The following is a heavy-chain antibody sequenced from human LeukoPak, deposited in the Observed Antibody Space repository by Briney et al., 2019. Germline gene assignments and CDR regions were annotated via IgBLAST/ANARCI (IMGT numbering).Heavy chain of an antibody. D-gene: IGHD5-18*01. J-gene: IGHJ3*02. CDR1: GDSISSGYY. CDR2: IYTSGST. Sequence: PSETLSLTCAVSGDSISSGYYWSWIRQPAGKGLEWIGHIYTSGSTNYNPSLKSRVTMSVDTSKNPFSLKLSSVTAADTAVYYCARDPMEGQLWYDAFDIWGQGTMVTVSS. CDR3: ARDPMEGQLWYDAFDI. V-gene: IGHV4-4*07.